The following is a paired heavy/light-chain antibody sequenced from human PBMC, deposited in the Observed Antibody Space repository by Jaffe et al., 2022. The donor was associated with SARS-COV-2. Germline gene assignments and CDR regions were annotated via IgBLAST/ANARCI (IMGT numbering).Light chain of an antibody. CDR3: QQYARLPWT. V-gene: IGKV1-33*01. CDR1: QDLSKA. CDR2: DAS. J-gene: IGKJ1*01. Sequence: DIQVTQSPSSLSASVGDRVTITCQASQDLSKALNWYQVKPGKAPKLLIYDASNLERGVPSRFSGSGSGTDFTFTISSLQPEDIATYYCQQYARLPWTFGQGTKVEI.
Heavy chain of an antibody. D-gene: IGHD3-10*01. CDR2: IYNVSYT. CDR1: GFTVSTSF. CDR3: ARQLYGSGRGAFDF. V-gene: IGHV3-53*01. Sequence: EVQMVESGGGLIQPGGSLRLSCAASGFTVSTSFMSWVRQAPGKGLEWVSVIYNVSYTSYPDSVKGRFTISRDNSKNTLYLQMNSLRAEDTAVYFCARQLYGSGRGAFDFRGQGTMVTVSS. J-gene: IGHJ3*01.